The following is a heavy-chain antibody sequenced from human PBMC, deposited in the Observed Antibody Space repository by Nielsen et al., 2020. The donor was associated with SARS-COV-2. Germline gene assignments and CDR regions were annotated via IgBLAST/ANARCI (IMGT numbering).Heavy chain of an antibody. CDR1: GGSISSYY. V-gene: IGHV4-59*01. Sequence: SETLSLTCTVSGGSISSYYWSWIRQPPGKGLEWIGYIYYSGSTNYNPSLKSRVTISVDTSKNQFSLKLSSVTAADTAVYYCARDFLGTFDYWGQGLLVTVSS. D-gene: IGHD7-27*01. CDR3: ARDFLGTFDY. J-gene: IGHJ4*02. CDR2: IYYSGST.